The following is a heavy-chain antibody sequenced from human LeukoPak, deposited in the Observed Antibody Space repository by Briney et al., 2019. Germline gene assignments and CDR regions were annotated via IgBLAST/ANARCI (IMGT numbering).Heavy chain of an antibody. D-gene: IGHD3-10*01. J-gene: IGHJ3*02. CDR3: AREGGLYGSGSYTGLDI. CDR2: MNPNSGNT. Sequence: ASVKVSCKASGYTFTSYDINWVRQATGQGLEWMGWMNPNSGNTGYAQKFQGRVTMTRNTSISTAYMELSSLRSEDTAVYYCAREGGLYGSGSYTGLDIWGQGTMVTVSS. CDR1: GYTFTSYD. V-gene: IGHV1-8*01.